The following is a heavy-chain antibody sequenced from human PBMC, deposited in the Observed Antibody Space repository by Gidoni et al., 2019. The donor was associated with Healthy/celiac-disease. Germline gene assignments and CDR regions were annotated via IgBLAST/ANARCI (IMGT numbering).Heavy chain of an antibody. Sequence: ASGYTFTSYAMHWVRQAPGQRLEWMGWINAGNGNTKYSQKFQGRVTITRDTSASTAYMELSSLRSEDTAVYYCARDGWEPLTLDYWGQGTLVTVSS. CDR2: INAGNGNT. V-gene: IGHV1-3*01. CDR1: GYTFTSYA. D-gene: IGHD1-26*01. CDR3: ARDGWEPLTLDY. J-gene: IGHJ4*02.